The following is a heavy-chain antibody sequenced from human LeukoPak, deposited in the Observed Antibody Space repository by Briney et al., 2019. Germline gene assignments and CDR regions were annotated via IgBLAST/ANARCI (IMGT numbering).Heavy chain of an antibody. Sequence: GASVKVSCKASGYTFTDYYMHWVRQAPGQGLEWMGWINPNSGGTNYAQKFQGRVTMTRDTSISTVYMELSRLKSDDTAVYYCARDRVVGTIRWFDPWGQGTLVTVSS. D-gene: IGHD1-26*01. CDR2: INPNSGGT. CDR1: GYTFTDYY. J-gene: IGHJ5*02. CDR3: ARDRVVGTIRWFDP. V-gene: IGHV1-2*02.